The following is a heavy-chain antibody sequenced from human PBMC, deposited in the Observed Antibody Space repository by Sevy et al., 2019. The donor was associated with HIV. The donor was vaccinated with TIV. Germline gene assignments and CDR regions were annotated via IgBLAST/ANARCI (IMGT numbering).Heavy chain of an antibody. CDR2: ISSSSNYK. Sequence: GGSLRLSCVVSGFTFSKYPMNWVRRAPGKGLEWVSSISSSSNYKYYGDSVKGRFTISSDNPKNSLYLQMNSLRADDTAVYYCARDGGCSSTACLLYFDYWGQGTLVTVSS. V-gene: IGHV3-21*01. CDR3: ARDGGCSSTACLLYFDY. J-gene: IGHJ4*02. D-gene: IGHD2-2*01. CDR1: GFTFSKYP.